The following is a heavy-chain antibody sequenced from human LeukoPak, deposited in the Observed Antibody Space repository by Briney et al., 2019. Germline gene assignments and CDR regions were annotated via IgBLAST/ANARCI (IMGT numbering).Heavy chain of an antibody. Sequence: SETLSLTCAVYDGSLSGNFWWSWIRQSPEKGLEWIGEISHSGVTNYNPSLKSRVTMSIDTSKNQVSLKLTSVTAADTAVYYCARGHDYIWGMSGYWGQGTLVTVSS. V-gene: IGHV4-34*01. CDR1: DGSLSGNF. J-gene: IGHJ4*02. CDR2: ISHSGVT. D-gene: IGHD3-16*01. CDR3: ARGHDYIWGMSGY.